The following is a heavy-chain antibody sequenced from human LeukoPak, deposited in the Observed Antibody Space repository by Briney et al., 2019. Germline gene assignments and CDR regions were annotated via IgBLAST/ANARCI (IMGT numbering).Heavy chain of an antibody. CDR2: MNPNSGNT. Sequence: ASVKVSCKASGYTFTSYDINWVRQATGQGLEWMGWMNPNSGNTGYAQKFQGRVTITRNTSISTAYMELSSLRSEDTAVFYCERKAYYYDSSGYYGYYYYYMDVWGKGTTVTVSS. CDR3: ERKAYYYDSSGYYGYYYYYMDV. J-gene: IGHJ6*03. D-gene: IGHD3-22*01. V-gene: IGHV1-8*03. CDR1: GYTFTSYD.